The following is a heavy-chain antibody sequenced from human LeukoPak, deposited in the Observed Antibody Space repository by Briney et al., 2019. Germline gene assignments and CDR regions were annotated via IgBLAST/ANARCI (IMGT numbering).Heavy chain of an antibody. CDR1: GFTFSSYE. J-gene: IGHJ4*02. V-gene: IGHV3-48*03. Sequence: PGGSLSLSCAASGFTFSSYEMNWVRQAPGKGLEWVSYISSSGSTIYYADSVKGRFTISRDNAKNSLYLQMNSLRAEDTAVYYCARDGEMARASYLDYWGQGTLVTVSS. CDR3: ARDGEMARASYLDY. D-gene: IGHD5-24*01. CDR2: ISSSGSTI.